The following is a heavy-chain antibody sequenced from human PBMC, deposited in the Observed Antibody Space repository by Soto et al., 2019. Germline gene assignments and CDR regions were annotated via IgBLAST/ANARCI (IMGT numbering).Heavy chain of an antibody. V-gene: IGHV1-69*01. Sequence: QVQLVQSGAEVKKPGSSVKVSCKASGGTFSSYAISWVRQAPGHGLEWMGGIIPIFGTANYAQKFQGRVTITADESTSTDYMELSSLRSEDTAVYYCARLSSGLYWYFDLWGRGTLVTVSS. CDR1: GGTFSSYA. J-gene: IGHJ2*01. CDR3: ARLSSGLYWYFDL. D-gene: IGHD3-22*01. CDR2: IIPIFGTA.